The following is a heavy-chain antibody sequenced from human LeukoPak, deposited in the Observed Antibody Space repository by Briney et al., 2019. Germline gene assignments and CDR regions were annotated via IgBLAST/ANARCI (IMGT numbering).Heavy chain of an antibody. Sequence: PGGSLRLSCAASGFTFNHAWMTWVRQAPGKGLEWVGRIKSKTDGGTTDYAAPVKGRFTISRDDSKNTLYLQMNSLKIEDTAVYYCTTAEPRPLRFLEWLLYDIFDYWGQGTLVTVSS. CDR2: IKSKTDGGTT. J-gene: IGHJ4*02. D-gene: IGHD3-3*01. V-gene: IGHV3-15*01. CDR3: TTAEPRPLRFLEWLLYDIFDY. CDR1: GFTFNHAW.